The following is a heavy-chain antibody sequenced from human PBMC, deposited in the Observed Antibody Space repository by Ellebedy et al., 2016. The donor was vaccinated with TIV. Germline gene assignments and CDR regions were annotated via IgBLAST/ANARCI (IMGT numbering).Heavy chain of an antibody. CDR1: GYTFTSYG. CDR2: ISAYNGNT. CDR3: ARVLQQQLILGFDY. Sequence: AASVKVSCKASGYTFTSYGISWVRQAPGQGLEWMGWISAYNGNTNYAQKLQGRVTMTTDTSTSTAYMELRSLRSDDTAVYYCARVLQQQLILGFDYWGQGTLVTVSS. J-gene: IGHJ4*02. D-gene: IGHD6-13*01. V-gene: IGHV1-18*01.